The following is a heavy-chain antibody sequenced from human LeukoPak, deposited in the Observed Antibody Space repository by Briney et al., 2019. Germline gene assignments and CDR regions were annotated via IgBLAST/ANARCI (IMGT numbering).Heavy chain of an antibody. V-gene: IGHV4-59*01. CDR2: IYYSGNT. CDR1: GGSNSSYY. CDR3: ARTKPLDPFDF. Sequence: SETLSLTCTVSGGSNSSYYWSWIRQPPGKGLEWIGYIYYSGNTYYNPSLKSRVTISVDTSKNQFSLKVNSVTAADTAVYYCARTKPLDPFDFWGQGTLVTVSS. J-gene: IGHJ3*01.